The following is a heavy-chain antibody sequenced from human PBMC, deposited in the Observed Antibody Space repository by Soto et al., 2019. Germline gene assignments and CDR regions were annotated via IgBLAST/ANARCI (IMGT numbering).Heavy chain of an antibody. V-gene: IGHV3-33*01. J-gene: IGHJ4*02. D-gene: IGHD5-12*01. Sequence: QVQLVESGGGVVQPGRSLRLSCEASGFTFSDYGMHWVRQAPGKGLEWVAVIWNDGTSRYYADSVKGRFTISRYNSKNTLFLQMNNLRAEDTAVYYCARPEIVAAIGAAVDGWGQGTLVTVSS. CDR3: ARPEIVAAIGAAVDG. CDR1: GFTFSDYG. CDR2: IWNDGTSR.